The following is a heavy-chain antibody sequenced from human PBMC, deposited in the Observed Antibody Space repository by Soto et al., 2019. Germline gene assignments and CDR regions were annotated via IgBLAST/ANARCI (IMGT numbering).Heavy chain of an antibody. V-gene: IGHV4-34*01. Sequence: SETLSLTCAVYGGSFSGYYWSWIRQPPGKGLEWIGEINHSGSTYYNPSLKSRVTISVDTSKNQFSLKLSSVTAADTAVYYCARLWYGMDVWGQGTTVTVSS. CDR1: GGSFSGYY. J-gene: IGHJ6*02. CDR3: ARLWYGMDV. CDR2: INHSGST. D-gene: IGHD3-10*01.